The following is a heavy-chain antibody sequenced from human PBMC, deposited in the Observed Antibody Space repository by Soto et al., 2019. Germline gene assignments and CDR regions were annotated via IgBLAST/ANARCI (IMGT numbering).Heavy chain of an antibody. CDR1: GFTFSSYG. V-gene: IGHV3-33*01. CDR2: IWYDGSNK. Sequence: QVQLVESGGGVVQPGRSLRISCAASGFTFSSYGMHWVRQAPGKGLEWVAVIWYDGSNKYYADSVKGRFTISRDNSKNTVYLQMNSLRAADTAVYYCARWGIAAGDYWGQGTLVTVSS. J-gene: IGHJ4*02. D-gene: IGHD6-13*01. CDR3: ARWGIAAGDY.